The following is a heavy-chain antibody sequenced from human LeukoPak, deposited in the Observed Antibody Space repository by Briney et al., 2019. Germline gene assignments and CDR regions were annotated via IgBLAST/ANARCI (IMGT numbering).Heavy chain of an antibody. J-gene: IGHJ3*02. D-gene: IGHD3-22*01. Sequence: SVKVSCKASGGTFSNYAISWVRQAPGQGLEWMGGIIPIFGTANYAQKFQGRVTITADESTSTAYMELSSLRSEDTAVYYCARTMIVVVITMDHAFDIWGQGTMVTVSS. V-gene: IGHV1-69*13. CDR2: IIPIFGTA. CDR1: GGTFSNYA. CDR3: ARTMIVVVITMDHAFDI.